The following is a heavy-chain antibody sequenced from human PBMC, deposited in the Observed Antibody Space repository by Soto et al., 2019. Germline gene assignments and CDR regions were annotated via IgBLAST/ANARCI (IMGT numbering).Heavy chain of an antibody. D-gene: IGHD3-3*02. Sequence: GGSLRLSCAASGFTFSNYGMHWVRQAPGKGLEWVAVISYNGRSENYADSVKGRFTISRDNSRNTLSLQMNTLRAEDTAVYYCARDIRSCYFDLWGRGTLVTVSS. J-gene: IGHJ2*01. V-gene: IGHV3-33*01. CDR3: ARDIRSCYFDL. CDR1: GFTFSNYG. CDR2: ISYNGRSE.